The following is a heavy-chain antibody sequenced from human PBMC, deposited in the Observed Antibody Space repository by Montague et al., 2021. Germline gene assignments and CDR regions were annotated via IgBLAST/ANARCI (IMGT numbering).Heavy chain of an antibody. J-gene: IGHJ2*01. Sequence: SETLSLTCTVSGGSISSSSYYWSWIRQPPGKGLEWIGSIYYSGNTYYNPSLKSRVTISVDPSKNQFSLRLSSVTAADTAVYYCARPNIVTIHWYFDLWGRGTLVLVSS. CDR3: ARPNIVTIHWYFDL. V-gene: IGHV4-39*01. D-gene: IGHD5-12*01. CDR2: IYYSGNT. CDR1: GGSISSSSYY.